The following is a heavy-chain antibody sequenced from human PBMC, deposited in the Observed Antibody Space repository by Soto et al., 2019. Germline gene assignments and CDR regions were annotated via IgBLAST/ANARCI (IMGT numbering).Heavy chain of an antibody. CDR1: GFTFSSYS. CDR2: ISSSSSTI. D-gene: IGHD3-22*01. V-gene: IGHV3-48*02. CDR3: ARSVIYYDSSGYYYGSHPVWFDY. J-gene: IGHJ4*02. Sequence: GGSLRLSCAASGFTFSSYSMNWVRQAPGKGLEWVSYISSSSSTIYYADSVKGRFTISRDNAKNSLYLQMNSLRDEDTAVYYCARSVIYYDSSGYYYGSHPVWFDYWGQGTLVTAPQ.